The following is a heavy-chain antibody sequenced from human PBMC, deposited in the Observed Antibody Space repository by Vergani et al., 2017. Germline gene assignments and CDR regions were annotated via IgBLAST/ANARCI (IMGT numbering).Heavy chain of an antibody. Sequence: QVHLVESGGGVVQPGRSLRLSCVVSGFTSSYYGMHWVRQAPGKGLEWVALISYDGSHKYYADSVKGRFTISRDNSKSSLYLQMNSLRTEDTAVYYCATKSCGTPGCQIGYFREWGQGTLVTVSS. CDR1: GFTSSYYG. V-gene: IGHV3-30*03. D-gene: IGHD1-1*01. CDR3: ATKSCGTPGCQIGYFRE. CDR2: ISYDGSHK. J-gene: IGHJ1*01.